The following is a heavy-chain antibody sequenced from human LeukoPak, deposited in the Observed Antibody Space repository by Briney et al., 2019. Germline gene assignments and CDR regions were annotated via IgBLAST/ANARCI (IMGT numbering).Heavy chain of an antibody. CDR3: AREEYYYDSSGYPWIDY. D-gene: IGHD3-22*01. J-gene: IGHJ4*02. V-gene: IGHV3-30*01. CDR1: GFTFSSYA. Sequence: GGSLRLSCAASGFTFSSYAMHWVRQAPGKGLEWVAVISYDGSNKYYADSVKGRFTISRDNSKNTLYLQMNSLRAEDTAVYYCAREEYYYDSSGYPWIDYWGQGTLVTVSS. CDR2: ISYDGSNK.